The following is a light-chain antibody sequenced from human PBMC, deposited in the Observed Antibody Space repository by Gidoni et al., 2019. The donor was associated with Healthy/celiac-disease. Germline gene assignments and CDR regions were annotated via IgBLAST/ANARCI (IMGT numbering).Light chain of an antibody. CDR3: QQYNSYWT. J-gene: IGKJ1*01. CDR1: QSISSW. Sequence: DIQMTQSPSTLSASVGDRVTITCRASQSISSWLAWYQQQPGKAPKLLISKASSLESGVPSRFSGSGSGTEFTLTISSLQPDDFATYYCQQYNSYWTFGQGTKVEIK. CDR2: KAS. V-gene: IGKV1-5*03.